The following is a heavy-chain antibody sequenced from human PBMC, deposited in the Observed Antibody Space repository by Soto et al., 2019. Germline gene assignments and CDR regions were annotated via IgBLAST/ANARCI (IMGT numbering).Heavy chain of an antibody. CDR3: GKILVGATGHTDADS. J-gene: IGHJ4*02. CDR2: IDNNGVT. Sequence: SETLSLTCIVSGGSVYSNGHYWGWTRQPPGKGLEWIGSIDNNGVTNYNSSLKSRVTISRDTSKNQFSLRLTSVTAADTAVYYCGKILVGATGHTDADSWRPGTLVTVSS. V-gene: IGHV4-39*01. D-gene: IGHD2-15*01. CDR1: GGSVYSNGHY.